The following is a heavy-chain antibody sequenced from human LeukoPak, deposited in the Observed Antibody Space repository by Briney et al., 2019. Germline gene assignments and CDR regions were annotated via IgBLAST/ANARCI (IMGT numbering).Heavy chain of an antibody. CDR2: MNPNSGNT. CDR1: GYTFTSYD. CDR3: AREDSGYDLNYYYGMDV. D-gene: IGHD5-12*01. V-gene: IGHV1-8*01. J-gene: IGHJ6*02. Sequence: ASVKVSCKASGYTFTSYDINWVRQATGQGLEWMGGMNPNSGNTGYAQKFQGRVTMTRNTSISTAYMELSSLRSEDTAVYYCAREDSGYDLNYYYGMDVWGQGTTVTVSS.